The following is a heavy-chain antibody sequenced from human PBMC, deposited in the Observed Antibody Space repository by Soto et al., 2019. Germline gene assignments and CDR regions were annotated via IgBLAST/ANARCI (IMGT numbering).Heavy chain of an antibody. J-gene: IGHJ5*01. CDR1: GFTFSNYA. CDR2: VSGSGGST. V-gene: IGHV3-23*01. CDR3: TKDRSMEITAGGTGDNWFDP. Sequence: GESLKISCAASGFTFSNYAMSWVRQAPGKGLEWVSAVSGSGGSTYYADSVKGRFTICRDNSKNTLYLQMNSLRAEDTAVYYCTKDRSMEITAGGTGDNWFDPWGQGTLVTVSS. D-gene: IGHD6-13*01.